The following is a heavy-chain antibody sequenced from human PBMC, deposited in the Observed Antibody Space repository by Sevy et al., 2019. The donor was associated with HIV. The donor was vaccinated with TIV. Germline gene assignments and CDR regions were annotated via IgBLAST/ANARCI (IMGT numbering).Heavy chain of an antibody. V-gene: IGHV3-30*18. J-gene: IGHJ4*02. D-gene: IGHD3-10*02. CDR3: TKESLRGTYIRGDFDH. Sequence: GGSLRLSCSAFGFNFQTFGMHWIRQAPGKGPEWLAVISSDGINHNYAASVKDRFTIYRDNSKSLLFLQMNSLTPNDTAVYFCTKESLRGTYIRGDFDHWGQGTLVTVSS. CDR1: GFNFQTFG. CDR2: ISSDGINH.